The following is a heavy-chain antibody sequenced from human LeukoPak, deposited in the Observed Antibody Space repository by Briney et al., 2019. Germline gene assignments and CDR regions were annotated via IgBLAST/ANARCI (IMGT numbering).Heavy chain of an antibody. CDR2: ISYDGSNK. J-gene: IGHJ4*02. V-gene: IGHV3-30*18. Sequence: GRSLRLSCAASGFTFSSYGMHWVRQAPGKGLEWVAVISYDGSNKYYADSVKGRFTISRDNPKNTLYLQMNSLRAEDTAVYYCAKEDYYGSGSYYMYYFDYWGQGTLVTVSS. D-gene: IGHD3-10*01. CDR1: GFTFSSYG. CDR3: AKEDYYGSGSYYMYYFDY.